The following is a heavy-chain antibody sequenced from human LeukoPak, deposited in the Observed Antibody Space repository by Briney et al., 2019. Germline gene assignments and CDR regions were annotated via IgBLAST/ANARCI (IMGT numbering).Heavy chain of an antibody. Sequence: GGSLRLSCADSRFTFSSYTMNWVRQAPGKGLELVSGISANAVSTYYADSVKGRFTISRDNSKNTLYLHMDRLGTEDTAVYYCASMPSTEIYYFYYMDVWGKGTTVTVSS. CDR2: ISANAVST. D-gene: IGHD2-2*01. CDR1: RFTFSSYT. V-gene: IGHV3-23*01. J-gene: IGHJ6*03. CDR3: ASMPSTEIYYFYYMDV.